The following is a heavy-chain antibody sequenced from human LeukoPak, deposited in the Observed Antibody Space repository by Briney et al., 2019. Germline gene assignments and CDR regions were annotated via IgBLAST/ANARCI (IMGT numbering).Heavy chain of an antibody. CDR1: GGTFSSYA. V-gene: IGHV1-69*13. J-gene: IGHJ4*02. CDR3: ARGYCSSTSCFGDY. D-gene: IGHD2-2*01. Sequence: ASVKLSCKASGGTFSSYAISWVRQAPGQGLEWMGRFIPIFGTANYAQKFQGRVTITADESTSTAYMVLSSLRSEDTAVYYCARGYCSSTSCFGDYWGQGTLVTVSS. CDR2: FIPIFGTA.